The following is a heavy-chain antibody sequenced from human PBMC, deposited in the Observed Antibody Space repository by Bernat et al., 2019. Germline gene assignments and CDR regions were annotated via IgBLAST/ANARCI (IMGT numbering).Heavy chain of an antibody. CDR1: GFTFRSFW. Sequence: EVQLVESGGGLVQPGGSLRLSCAASGFTFRSFWMHWVRQAPGKGLVWVSRINSDGSSTSYADSVKGRFTISRDNAKNTLYLQMNSLRAEDTAVYYCARVVHTYGYGGVDYWGQGTLVTVSS. J-gene: IGHJ4*02. CDR3: ARVVHTYGYGGVDY. CDR2: INSDGSST. V-gene: IGHV3-74*01. D-gene: IGHD5-18*01.